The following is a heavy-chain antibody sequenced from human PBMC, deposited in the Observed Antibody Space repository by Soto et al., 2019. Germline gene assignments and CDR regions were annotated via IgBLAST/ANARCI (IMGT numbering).Heavy chain of an antibody. V-gene: IGHV5-10-1*01. CDR2: IDPSDSYT. CDR3: ASTANVDTAMVYGSV. CDR1: GYSFTSYW. Sequence: PGESLKISCKGSGYSFTSYWISWVRQMPGKGLEWMGRIDPSDSYTNYSPSFQGHVTISADKSISTAYLQWSSLKASDTAMYYCASTANVDTAMVYGSVWGQGTMVTVS. D-gene: IGHD5-18*01. J-gene: IGHJ3*01.